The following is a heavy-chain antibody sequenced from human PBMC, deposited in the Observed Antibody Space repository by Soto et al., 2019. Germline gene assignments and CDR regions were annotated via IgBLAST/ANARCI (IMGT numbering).Heavy chain of an antibody. J-gene: IGHJ4*02. V-gene: IGHV3-33*01. CDR1: GCSCRSYG. D-gene: IGHD3-9*01. Sequence: GGSLRRSCAACGCSCRSYGIHWGRQAPGKGLEWVAVIWYDGSNKYYADSVKGRFTISRDNSKNTLYLQMNSLRAEDTAVYYCARGDILTGYYTGPPDYWGQGTLVTVSS. CDR3: ARGDILTGYYTGPPDY. CDR2: IWYDGSNK.